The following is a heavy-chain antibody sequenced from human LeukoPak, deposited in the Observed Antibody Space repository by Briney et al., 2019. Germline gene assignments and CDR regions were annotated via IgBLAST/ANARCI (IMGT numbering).Heavy chain of an antibody. D-gene: IGHD3-22*01. CDR1: GXSISSSNYY. Sequence: PSETLSLTCTVSGXSISSSNYYWGWIRQPPGKGLEWIGNIYYSGSTYYNPSLKSRVTISVDTSKNQFSLKLSSVTAADTAVYYCARVAFYYDSSGYLNYFDSWGQGTLVTASS. J-gene: IGHJ4*02. V-gene: IGHV4-39*01. CDR2: IYYSGST. CDR3: ARVAFYYDSSGYLNYFDS.